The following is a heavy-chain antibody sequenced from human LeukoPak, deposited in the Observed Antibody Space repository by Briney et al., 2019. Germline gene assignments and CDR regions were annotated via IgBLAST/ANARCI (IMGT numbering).Heavy chain of an antibody. Sequence: GGSLRLSCAASGFTFSSYAMHWVRQAPGKGLEWVAVISYDGSNKYYADSVKGRFTISRDNSKNTLYLQMNSLRAEDTAVYYCARGSGCSSASCYYYGMDVWGQGTTVTVSS. D-gene: IGHD2-2*01. J-gene: IGHJ6*02. CDR1: GFTFSSYA. V-gene: IGHV3-30-3*01. CDR2: ISYDGSNK. CDR3: ARGSGCSSASCYYYGMDV.